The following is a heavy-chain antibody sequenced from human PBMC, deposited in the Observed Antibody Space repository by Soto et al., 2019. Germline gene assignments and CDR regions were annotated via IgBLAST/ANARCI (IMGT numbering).Heavy chain of an antibody. CDR2: INPNSGGT. D-gene: IGHD4-17*01. CDR1: GYAFTGYY. J-gene: IGHJ6*02. Sequence: ASVKVSCKASGYAFTGYYMHWLLQAPGQGLEWMGWINPNSGGTNYAQKFQGWVTMTRDTSISTAYMELSRLRSDDTAVYYCARSDYGGNSTLYYYYGMDVWGQGTTVTVSS. CDR3: ARSDYGGNSTLYYYYGMDV. V-gene: IGHV1-2*04.